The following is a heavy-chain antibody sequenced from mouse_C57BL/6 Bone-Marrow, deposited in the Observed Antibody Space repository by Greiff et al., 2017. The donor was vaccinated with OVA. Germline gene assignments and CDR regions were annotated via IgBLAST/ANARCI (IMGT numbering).Heavy chain of an antibody. CDR3: ARAAGTSHFDY. V-gene: IGHV1-19*01. CDR1: GYTFTDYY. Sequence: VQLKQSGPVLVKPGASVKMSCKASGYTFTDYYMNWVKQSHGKSLEWIGVINPYNGGTSYNQKFKGKATLTVDKSSSTAYMELNSLTSEDSAVYYCARAAGTSHFDYWGQGTTLTVSS. D-gene: IGHD4-1*01. CDR2: INPYNGGT. J-gene: IGHJ2*01.